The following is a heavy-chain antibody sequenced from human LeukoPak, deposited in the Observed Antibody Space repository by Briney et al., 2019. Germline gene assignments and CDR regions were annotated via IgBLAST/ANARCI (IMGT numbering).Heavy chain of an antibody. D-gene: IGHD5-24*01. V-gene: IGHV3-30*18. CDR3: AKAQDGYNWTFDY. Sequence: PRGSLRLSCAVSGFTFSSYVMHWVRQAPGKGREWVAVISYDGSNKYYADSVKGRFTISRDNSKNTLYLQMNSLRAEDTAVYYCAKAQDGYNWTFDYWGQGTLVTVSS. CDR2: ISYDGSNK. CDR1: GFTFSSYV. J-gene: IGHJ4*02.